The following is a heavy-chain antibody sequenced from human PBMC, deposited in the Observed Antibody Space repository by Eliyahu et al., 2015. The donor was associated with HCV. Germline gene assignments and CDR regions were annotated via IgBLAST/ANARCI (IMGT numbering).Heavy chain of an antibody. CDR3: ASGGGGIAVAGTGGWFDP. CDR1: GGSXSTYY. V-gene: IGHV4-59*01. J-gene: IGHJ5*02. CDR2: IHXSGST. Sequence: QVQLQESGPGLVKPSETLSLTCTVSGGSXSTYYXSWLRQPPGKGLEWIGYIHXSGSTNYNPSLKSRVTXSIDTXKNQFSLKLSSVTAADTAVYYCASGGGGIAVAGTGGWFDPWGQGTLVTVSS. D-gene: IGHD6-19*01.